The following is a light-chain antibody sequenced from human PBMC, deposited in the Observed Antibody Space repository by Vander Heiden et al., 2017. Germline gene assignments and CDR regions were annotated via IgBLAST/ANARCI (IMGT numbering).Light chain of an antibody. V-gene: IGKV4-1*01. CDR1: QSVLYSSNNKNY. CDR3: QQYYTTLT. CDR2: WAS. J-gene: IGKJ5*01. Sequence: DIVMTQSPDSLAVSLGERATINCKSSQSVLYSSNNKNYLAWYRQKPGQPPELLIYWASTRESGVPDRFSGSGSGTDFTLTISSLQAEDVAVYYCQQYYTTLTFGQGTRLGIK.